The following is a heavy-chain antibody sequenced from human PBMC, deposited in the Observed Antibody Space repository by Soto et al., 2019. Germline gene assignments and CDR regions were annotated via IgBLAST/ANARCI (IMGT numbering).Heavy chain of an antibody. CDR2: ISGSGGST. CDR3: TTDSYSTMIVVRFDY. J-gene: IGHJ4*01. Sequence: PGGSLRLSCAASGFTFSSYAMSWVRQAPGKGLEWVSAISGSGGSTYYADSVKGRFTISRDNSKNTLYLQMNSLRAEDTAVYYCTTDSYSTMIVVRFDYWGHGTLVTSPQ. CDR1: GFTFSSYA. D-gene: IGHD3-22*01. V-gene: IGHV3-23*01.